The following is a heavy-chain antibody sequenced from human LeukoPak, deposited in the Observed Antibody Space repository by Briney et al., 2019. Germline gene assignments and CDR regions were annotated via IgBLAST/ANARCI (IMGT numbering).Heavy chain of an antibody. D-gene: IGHD2-2*01. CDR1: GFTFSSYA. V-gene: IGHV3-7*01. CDR2: IKQDGSEK. J-gene: IGHJ6*02. Sequence: GGSLRLSCAASGFTFSSYAMHWVRQAPGKGLEWVANIKQDGSEKYYVDSVKGRFTISRDNAKNSLYLQMNSLRAEDTAVYYCARGGFEYQLLSYYGMDVWGQGTTVTVSS. CDR3: ARGGFEYQLLSYYGMDV.